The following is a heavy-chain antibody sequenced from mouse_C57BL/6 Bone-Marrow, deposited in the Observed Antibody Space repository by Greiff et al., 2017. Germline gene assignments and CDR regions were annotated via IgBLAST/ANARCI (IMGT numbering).Heavy chain of an antibody. CDR1: GYTFTSYW. V-gene: IGHV1-69*01. CDR3: ALDGSSPIWYFDV. Sequence: QVQLQQPGAELVMPGASVKLSCKASGYTFTSYWMHWVKQRPGQGLEWIGEIDPSDSYTNYTQKFKGKSTLTVDKSSSTAYMQLSSLTSEDSAVYYCALDGSSPIWYFDVWGTGTTVTVSS. J-gene: IGHJ1*03. D-gene: IGHD1-1*01. CDR2: IDPSDSYT.